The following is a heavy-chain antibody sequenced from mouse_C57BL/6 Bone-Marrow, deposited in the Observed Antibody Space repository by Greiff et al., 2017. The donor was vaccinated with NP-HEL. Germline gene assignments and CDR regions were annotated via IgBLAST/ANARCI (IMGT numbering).Heavy chain of an antibody. V-gene: IGHV1-50*01. CDR1: GYTFTSYW. CDR3: ARRGDYYGSSFYWYFDV. D-gene: IGHD1-1*01. J-gene: IGHJ1*03. CDR2: FDPSDSYT. Sequence: QVQLQQPGAELVKPGASVKLSCKASGYTFTSYWMQWVKQRPGQGLEWIGEFDPSDSYTNYNQKFKGKATLTVDTSSSTAYMQLSSLTSEDSAVYYCARRGDYYGSSFYWYFDVWGTGTTVTVSS.